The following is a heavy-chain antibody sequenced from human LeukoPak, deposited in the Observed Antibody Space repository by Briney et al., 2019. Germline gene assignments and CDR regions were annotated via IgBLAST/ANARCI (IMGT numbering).Heavy chain of an antibody. V-gene: IGHV3-53*01. CDR3: ARGPRGPARLDY. CDR1: GFTVGRNF. D-gene: IGHD3-10*01. CDR2: IYTTGTT. Sequence: GGSLRLACAGSGFTVGRNFVSWVRQAPGKGLEWVSVIYTTGTTYYADSVKGRFTISRDNSKNTLYLQMNSLRAEDTAVYYCARGPRGPARLDYWGQGTLVTVSS. J-gene: IGHJ4*02.